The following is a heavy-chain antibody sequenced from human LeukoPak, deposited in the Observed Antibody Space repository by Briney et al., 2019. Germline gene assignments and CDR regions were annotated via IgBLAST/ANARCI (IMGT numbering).Heavy chain of an antibody. CDR2: IYSGGST. J-gene: IGHJ4*02. CDR3: ARSSGYYQTYFDY. V-gene: IGHV3-66*02. Sequence: GGSLRLSCAASGFTFSSNYMSWVRQAPGKGLEWVSVIYSGGSTYYSDSVKGRFTISRDNSKNTLYLQMNSLRAEDTAVYYCARSSGYYQTYFDYWGQGTLVTVSS. D-gene: IGHD3-22*01. CDR1: GFTFSSNY.